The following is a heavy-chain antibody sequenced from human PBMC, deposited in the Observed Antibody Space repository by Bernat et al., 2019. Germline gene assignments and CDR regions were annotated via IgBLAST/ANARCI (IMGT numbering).Heavy chain of an antibody. Sequence: QLQLQESGSGLVQPSQTLSLTCAVSGVSISSGDWSWSWIRQPPGKGLEWIGYIYHSGRTLYNPSLKSRVTMSLDRSNNQFSLKLMSVTAADTAVYYCAADYGSGSYRFDYWGQGILVTVSS. D-gene: IGHD3-10*01. CDR3: AADYGSGSYRFDY. CDR2: IYHSGRT. V-gene: IGHV4-30-2*01. J-gene: IGHJ4*02. CDR1: GVSISSGDWS.